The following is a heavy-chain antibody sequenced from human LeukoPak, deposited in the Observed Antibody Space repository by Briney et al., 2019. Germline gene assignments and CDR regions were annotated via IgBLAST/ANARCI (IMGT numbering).Heavy chain of an antibody. CDR3: AKDAYLIAVAGNYFGY. CDR2: TSGSGGST. Sequence: GGSLRLSCAASGFKFNSYAMSWVRQAPGKGLEWVSTTSGSGGSTYYADSLKGRFTISRDNSKNTLYVQMNSLRPEDTAVYYCAKDAYLIAVAGNYFGYWGQGTLVTVSS. CDR1: GFKFNSYA. D-gene: IGHD6-19*01. J-gene: IGHJ4*02. V-gene: IGHV3-23*01.